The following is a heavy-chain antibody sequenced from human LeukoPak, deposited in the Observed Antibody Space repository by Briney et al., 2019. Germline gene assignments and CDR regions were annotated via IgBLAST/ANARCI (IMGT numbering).Heavy chain of an antibody. CDR1: GGSISSYY. Sequence: SETLSLTCTVSGGSISSYYWSWIRQPSGKGLEWIGYIYYSGSTNYNPSLKSRVTISVDTSKNQFSLKLSSVTAADTAVYYCARPIAVAGTRVFDIWGQGTMVTVSS. J-gene: IGHJ3*02. D-gene: IGHD6-19*01. CDR3: ARPIAVAGTRVFDI. V-gene: IGHV4-59*08. CDR2: IYYSGST.